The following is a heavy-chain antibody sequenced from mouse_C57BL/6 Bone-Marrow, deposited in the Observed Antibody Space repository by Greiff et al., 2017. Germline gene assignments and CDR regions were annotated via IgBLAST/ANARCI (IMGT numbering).Heavy chain of an antibody. D-gene: IGHD3-2*02. J-gene: IGHJ1*03. CDR2: LNPSTGGT. CDR1: GYSFTGYY. CDR3: ARSGSSGHVRYFDV. Sequence: VQLQQSGPELVKPGASVKISCKASGYSFTGYYMNWVKQSPEKSLEWIGELNPSTGGTTYNQKFKAKATSTVDKSSNTAYMQLKSLTSEDSAVYYCARSGSSGHVRYFDVWGTGTTVTVSS. V-gene: IGHV1-42*01.